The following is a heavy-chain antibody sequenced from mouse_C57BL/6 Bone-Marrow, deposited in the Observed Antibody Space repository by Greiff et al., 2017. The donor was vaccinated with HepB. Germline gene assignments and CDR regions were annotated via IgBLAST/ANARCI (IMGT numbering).Heavy chain of an antibody. D-gene: IGHD1-1*01. CDR1: GYAFSSSW. J-gene: IGHJ1*03. CDR3: AREGLYYGSSYVGWYFDV. CDR2: IYPGDGDT. V-gene: IGHV1-82*01. Sequence: VQLQQSGPELAKPGASVKISCKASGYAFSSSWMNWVKQRPGKGLEWIGRIYPGDGDTNYNGKFKGKATLTADKSSSTAYMQLSSLTSEDSAVYFCAREGLYYGSSYVGWYFDVWGTGTTVTVSS.